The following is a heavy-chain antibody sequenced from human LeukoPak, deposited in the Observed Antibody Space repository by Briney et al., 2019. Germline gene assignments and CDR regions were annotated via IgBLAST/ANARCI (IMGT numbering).Heavy chain of an antibody. J-gene: IGHJ4*02. D-gene: IGHD6-13*01. CDR3: ARDHLAAAGSGG. Sequence: ASVKVSCKASGYTFTGYNIHWVRQAPGQGLEWMGRINPNSGGTNYAQKFQGRVTMTRDTSINTAYMEVSRLRSDDTAVYYCARDHLAAAGSGGWGQGTLVTVLS. CDR1: GYTFTGYN. CDR2: INPNSGGT. V-gene: IGHV1-2*06.